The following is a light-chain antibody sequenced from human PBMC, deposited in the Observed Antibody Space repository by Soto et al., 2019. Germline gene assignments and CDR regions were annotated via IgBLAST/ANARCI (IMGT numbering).Light chain of an antibody. Sequence: QSALTQPASVSGSPGQSITISCTGTSSDVGSYNYVSWYQQHPGKAPKLMIYEVSDRPSGISSRFSGSKSGNTASLTISGLQTEDEADYYCSSYTRRSTQVFGTGTKLTVL. J-gene: IGLJ1*01. CDR3: SSYTRRSTQV. V-gene: IGLV2-14*01. CDR1: SSDVGSYNY. CDR2: EVS.